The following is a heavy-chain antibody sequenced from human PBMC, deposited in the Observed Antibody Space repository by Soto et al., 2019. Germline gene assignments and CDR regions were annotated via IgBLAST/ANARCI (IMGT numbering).Heavy chain of an antibody. V-gene: IGHV5-51*01. J-gene: IGHJ3*02. D-gene: IGHD3-22*01. CDR1: GYSFTSYW. Sequence: PGASLKISCKGSGYSFTSYWIGWVRQMPGKGLEWMGIIYPGDSDTRYSPSFQGQVTISADKSISTAYLQWSSLKASDTAMYYCARSFRGGYYDSSGSPPDAFDSWGQGTMVTVSS. CDR3: ARSFRGGYYDSSGSPPDAFDS. CDR2: IYPGDSDT.